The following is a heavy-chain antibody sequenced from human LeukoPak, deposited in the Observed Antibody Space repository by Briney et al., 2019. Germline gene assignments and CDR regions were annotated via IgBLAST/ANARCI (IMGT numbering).Heavy chain of an antibody. CDR3: AKAVSYGDERHYMDV. CDR2: ISWNSGSI. CDR1: GFTFDDYA. V-gene: IGHV3-9*01. D-gene: IGHD4-17*01. Sequence: PGRSLRLSCAASGFTFDDYAMHWVRQAPGKGLEWVSGISWNSGSIGYADSVKGRFTISRDNAKNSLYLQMNSLRAEDTALYYCAKAVSYGDERHYMDVWGKGTTVTISS. J-gene: IGHJ6*03.